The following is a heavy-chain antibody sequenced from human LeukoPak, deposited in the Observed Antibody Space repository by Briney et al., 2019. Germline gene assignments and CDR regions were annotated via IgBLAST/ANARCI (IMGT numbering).Heavy chain of an antibody. CDR2: IYSGGST. Sequence: GGSLRLSCAASGFTVSSNYMSWVRQAPGKGLEWVSVIYSGGSTYYADSVKGRFTISRDNSKNTLYLQMNSLRAEDTAVYYCAKDHRVAVALIDYWGQGTLVTVSS. CDR3: AKDHRVAVALIDY. V-gene: IGHV3-53*01. D-gene: IGHD6-19*01. CDR1: GFTVSSNY. J-gene: IGHJ4*02.